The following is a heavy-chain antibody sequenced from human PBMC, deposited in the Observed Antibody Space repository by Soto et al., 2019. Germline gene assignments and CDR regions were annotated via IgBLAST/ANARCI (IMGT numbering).Heavy chain of an antibody. J-gene: IGHJ4*02. CDR3: ARDSPVGYDSSGPTSY. D-gene: IGHD3-22*01. V-gene: IGHV1-69*04. CDR1: GGTFSSYT. Sequence: ASVKVSCKASGGTFSSYTISWVRQAPGQGLEWMGRIIPILGIANYAQKFQGRVTITADKSTSTAYMELSSLRSEDTAVYYCARDSPVGYDSSGPTSYWGQGTLVT. CDR2: IIPILGIA.